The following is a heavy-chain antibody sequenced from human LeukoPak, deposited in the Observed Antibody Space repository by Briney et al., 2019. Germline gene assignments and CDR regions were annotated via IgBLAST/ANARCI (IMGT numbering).Heavy chain of an antibody. V-gene: IGHV3-48*01. CDR3: ARPYYDSSGYYPGGGY. CDR2: ISSSSTI. Sequence: GGSLRLSCVASGFTFSRYNMNWVRQAPGKGLEWVSYISSSSTIYYADSVKGRFTISRDNAKNSLYLQMNSLRAEDTAVYYCARPYYDSSGYYPGGGYWGQGTLVTVSS. J-gene: IGHJ4*02. D-gene: IGHD3-22*01. CDR1: GFTFSRYN.